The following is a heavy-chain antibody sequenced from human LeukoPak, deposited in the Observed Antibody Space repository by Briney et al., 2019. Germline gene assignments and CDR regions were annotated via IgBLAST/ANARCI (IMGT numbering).Heavy chain of an antibody. V-gene: IGHV3-23*01. CDR2: ISNNGGYT. J-gene: IGHJ4*02. CDR3: AGYYDSSGSFDY. D-gene: IGHD3-22*01. Sequence: GGSLRLSCAASGFTFSSSAMSWVRQAPGKGLEWVSAISNNGGYTYYADSVQGRFTISRDNSKSTLCLQMNSLRAEDTAVYYCAGYYDSSGSFDYWGQGTLVTVSS. CDR1: GFTFSSSA.